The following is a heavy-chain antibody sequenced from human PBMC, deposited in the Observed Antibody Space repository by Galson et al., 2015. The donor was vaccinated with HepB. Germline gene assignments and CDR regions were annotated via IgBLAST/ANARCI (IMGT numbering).Heavy chain of an antibody. Sequence: QSGAEVKKPGESLKISCKGSGYSFTSYWIGWVRQMPGKGLEWMGIIYPGDSDTRYSPSFQGQVTISADKSISTAYLQWSSLKASDTAMYYCARLSPGSGSYLGGYYYGMDVWGQGTTVTVSS. CDR1: GYSFTSYW. CDR2: IYPGDSDT. CDR3: ARLSPGSGSYLGGYYYGMDV. V-gene: IGHV5-51*03. D-gene: IGHD3-10*01. J-gene: IGHJ6*02.